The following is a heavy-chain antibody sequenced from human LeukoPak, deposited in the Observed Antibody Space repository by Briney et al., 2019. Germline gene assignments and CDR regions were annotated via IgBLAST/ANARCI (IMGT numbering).Heavy chain of an antibody. J-gene: IGHJ3*02. Sequence: GESLKISCKGSGYIFTNYWIGWVRQMPGKGLEWMGIIYPGDSDTTYSPSFQGQVTISADKSISTAYLQRRSLKASDTAMYYCARQLVDDAFDIWGQGTMVTVSS. D-gene: IGHD1-26*01. CDR3: ARQLVDDAFDI. V-gene: IGHV5-51*01. CDR1: GYIFTNYW. CDR2: IYPGDSDT.